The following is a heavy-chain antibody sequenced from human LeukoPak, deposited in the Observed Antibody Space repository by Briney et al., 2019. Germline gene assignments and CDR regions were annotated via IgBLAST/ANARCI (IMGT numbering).Heavy chain of an antibody. V-gene: IGHV3-23*01. J-gene: IGHJ3*02. CDR3: AKDPDLGVGTNAFDI. CDR1: GCTFSSYA. CDR2: ISGSGGST. D-gene: IGHD7-27*01. Sequence: GGSLRLSGAASGCTFSSYAMSWVRQAPGKGLQWVSAISGSGGSTYYAGCVKGRFTISRDNSKNTLYLQMNSLRAEDTAVYYCAKDPDLGVGTNAFDIWGQGTMVTVSS.